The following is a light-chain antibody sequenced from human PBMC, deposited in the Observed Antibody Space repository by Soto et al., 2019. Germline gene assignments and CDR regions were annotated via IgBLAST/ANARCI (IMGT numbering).Light chain of an antibody. V-gene: IGLV2-14*01. CDR1: SSDVGGYNY. CDR3: CSYTTSNTRQIV. CDR2: DVS. J-gene: IGLJ1*01. Sequence: QSALTQPASVSGSPGQSITISCTGTSSDVGGYNYVSWYQQHPGKAPKFMIYDVSNRPSGVSNRFSGPKSGNTASLTISGLQAEDEADYYCCSYTTSNTRQIVLGTGTMLTVL.